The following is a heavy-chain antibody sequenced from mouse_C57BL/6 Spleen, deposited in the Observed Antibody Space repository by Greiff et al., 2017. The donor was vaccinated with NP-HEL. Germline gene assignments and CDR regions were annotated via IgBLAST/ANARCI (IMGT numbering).Heavy chain of an antibody. J-gene: IGHJ1*03. CDR2: ISSGSSTI. V-gene: IGHV5-17*01. CDR1: GFTFSDYG. D-gene: IGHD1-1*01. Sequence: EVNVVESGGGLVKPGGSLKLSCAASGFTFSDYGMHWVRQAPEKGLEWVAYISSGSSTIYYADTVKGRFTISRDNAKNTLFLQMTSLRSEDTAMYYCARWGYGSSRGYFDVWGTGTTVTVSS. CDR3: ARWGYGSSRGYFDV.